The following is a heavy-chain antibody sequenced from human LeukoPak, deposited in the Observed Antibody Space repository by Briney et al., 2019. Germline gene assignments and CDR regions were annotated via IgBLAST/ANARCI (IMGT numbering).Heavy chain of an antibody. V-gene: IGHV3-33*07. CDR2: IWCGGSNK. Sequence: GGSLRLSCAASGFIFRSYGMYWVRQAPGKGLEWVAVIWCGGSNKFYADSVKGRLTISRDNSENTLYLQMNSLQSEDTAVYYCARVHDSSWFGSYFDNWGQGTLVTVSS. J-gene: IGHJ4*02. CDR1: GFIFRSYG. CDR3: ARVHDSSWFGSYFDN. D-gene: IGHD6-13*01.